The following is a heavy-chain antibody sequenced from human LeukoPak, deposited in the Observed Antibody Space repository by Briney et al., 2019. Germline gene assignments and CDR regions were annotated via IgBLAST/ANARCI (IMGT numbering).Heavy chain of an antibody. Sequence: SETLSLTCTVSGGSISSYYWSWVRQPAGKGLEWIGRVYSSGNTNYNPSLKSRVTMSVDTSRNQFSLKLSSVTAADTAVYYCARDPRESYDYVWGSYRPDAFDIWGQGTMVTVSS. D-gene: IGHD3-16*02. CDR1: GGSISSYY. V-gene: IGHV4-4*07. CDR3: ARDPRESYDYVWGSYRPDAFDI. J-gene: IGHJ3*02. CDR2: VYSSGNT.